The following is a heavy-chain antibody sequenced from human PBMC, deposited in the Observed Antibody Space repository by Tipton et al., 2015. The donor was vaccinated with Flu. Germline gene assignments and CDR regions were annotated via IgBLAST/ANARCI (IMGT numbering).Heavy chain of an antibody. D-gene: IGHD6-19*01. CDR1: GFTFSRYA. Sequence: SLRLSCAASGFTFSRYAMTWVRQPPGKGLEWVSGITGSGRTTYYADSVKGRFTISRDNAKNSLYLQMNSLRDEDTAVYYCARESISVAVFDSWGQGTLVTISS. V-gene: IGHV3-23*01. CDR3: ARESISVAVFDS. CDR2: ITGSGRTT. J-gene: IGHJ4*02.